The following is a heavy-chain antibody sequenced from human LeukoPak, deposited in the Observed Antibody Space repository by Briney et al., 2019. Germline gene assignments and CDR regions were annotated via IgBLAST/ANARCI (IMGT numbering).Heavy chain of an antibody. Sequence: PGGSLRLSCVASGFSAFGLSSYAMSWVRQAPGKGLEWVSAISGSGGSTYYADSVKGRFTMSRDNAKNTLYLQMNSLRAEDTAVYYCAKGTTGDITLVDYWGQGTLVTVSS. D-gene: IGHD1-1*01. V-gene: IGHV3-23*01. J-gene: IGHJ4*02. CDR1: GFSAFGLSSYA. CDR2: ISGSGGST. CDR3: AKGTTGDITLVDY.